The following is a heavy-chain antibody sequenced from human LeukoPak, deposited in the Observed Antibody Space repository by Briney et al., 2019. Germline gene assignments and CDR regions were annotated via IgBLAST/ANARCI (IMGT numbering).Heavy chain of an antibody. D-gene: IGHD3-16*01. J-gene: IGHJ4*02. CDR2: INPISGDT. CDR3: ARDGGFDY. CDR1: GYTFTDYY. V-gene: IGHV1-2*02. Sequence: ASVKVSCKASGYTFTDYYMHWVRQAPGQGLEWMGWINPISGDTNSAQKFQGRVTMTRDTSIRTAYMEVSRLRSDDTAVYYCARDGGFDYWGQGTLVTVSP.